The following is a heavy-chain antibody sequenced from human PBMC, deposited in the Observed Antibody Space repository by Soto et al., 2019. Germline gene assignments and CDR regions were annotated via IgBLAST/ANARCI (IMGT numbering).Heavy chain of an antibody. CDR1: GFSLSTSGVG. D-gene: IGHD4-17*01. CDR2: IYWDDDK. J-gene: IGHJ1*01. CDR3: AHSRLPSTLTTSGEYFQH. Sequence: QITLKESGPTLVKPTQTLTLTCTFSGFSLSTSGVGVGWIRQPPGKALEWLALIYWDDDKRYSPSLKNRLTLTKDXSKXQXALTMTNMDPVDTATYYCAHSRLPSTLTTSGEYFQHWGQGTLVTVSS. V-gene: IGHV2-5*02.